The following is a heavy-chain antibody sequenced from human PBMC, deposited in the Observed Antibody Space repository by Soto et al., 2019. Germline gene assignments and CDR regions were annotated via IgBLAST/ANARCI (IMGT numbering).Heavy chain of an antibody. V-gene: IGHV3-23*01. CDR2: ISGSGDTT. Sequence: EVQLLESGGGLVQPGGSLRLSCAASGFTFTSYAMSWVRQAPGKGLEWVSAISGSGDTTYYADSVKGHFTISRDNSKNTLYLQMNSLRAEDTAIYYCAKTAAVAGHTFDFWGQGTLVTVSS. CDR3: AKTAAVAGHTFDF. J-gene: IGHJ4*02. D-gene: IGHD6-19*01. CDR1: GFTFTSYA.